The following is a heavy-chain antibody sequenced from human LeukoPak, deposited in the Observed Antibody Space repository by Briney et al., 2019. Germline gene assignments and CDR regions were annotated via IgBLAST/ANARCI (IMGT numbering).Heavy chain of an antibody. CDR1: GFTFSSYG. CDR2: IWYDGSNK. CDR3: ARDGIAVAVPFDY. V-gene: IGHV3-33*01. Sequence: GRSLTLSCAASGFTFSSYGMHWVRQAPGKGLEWVAVIWYDGSNKYYADSVKGRLTISRDNSKNTLYLQMNSLRAEDTAVYYCARDGIAVAVPFDYWGQGTLVTVSS. J-gene: IGHJ4*02. D-gene: IGHD6-19*01.